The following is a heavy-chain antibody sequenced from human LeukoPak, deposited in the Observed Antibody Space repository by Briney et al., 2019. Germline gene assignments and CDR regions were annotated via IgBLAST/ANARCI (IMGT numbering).Heavy chain of an antibody. CDR1: GFTFNYYW. Sequence: GSLRLSCAASGFTFNYYWMSWVRQAPGKGLEWVADIKQDGSEKFYVDSVKGRFTISRDNAKNSLDLQMNSLRAEDTAVYYCGRGGGYSGSFYDAFDIWGQGTMVTVSS. CDR2: IKQDGSEK. CDR3: GRGGGYSGSFYDAFDI. D-gene: IGHD1-26*01. J-gene: IGHJ3*02. V-gene: IGHV3-7*04.